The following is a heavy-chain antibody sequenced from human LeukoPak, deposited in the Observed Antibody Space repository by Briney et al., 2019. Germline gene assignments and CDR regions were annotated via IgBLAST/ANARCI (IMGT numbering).Heavy chain of an antibody. Sequence: GGSLRLSCAASGFTFSSYGMHWVRQAPGKGLEWVAVISYDGSNKYYADSVKGRFTISRDNSKNTLYLQMNSLRAEDTAVYYCAKDAYSSSWYSPSHYYYYYGMDVWGQGTTVTVSS. J-gene: IGHJ6*02. D-gene: IGHD6-13*01. V-gene: IGHV3-30*18. CDR2: ISYDGSNK. CDR3: AKDAYSSSWYSPSHYYYYYGMDV. CDR1: GFTFSSYG.